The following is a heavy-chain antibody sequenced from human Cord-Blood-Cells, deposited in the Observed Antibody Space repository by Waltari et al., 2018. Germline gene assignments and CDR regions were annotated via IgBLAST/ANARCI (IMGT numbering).Heavy chain of an antibody. V-gene: IGHV1-69*01. CDR2: SIPSFGTA. D-gene: IGHD2-2*01. CDR3: ARDFVKLPAAIRSYCYFDL. J-gene: IGHJ2*01. Sequence: QVQLVQSGAEVKKPGSSVKVSCKASGGTFSSYAISWVRQAPGQGLEWMGGSIPSFGTASYAQNCQGRVTITADEPTSTAYMERSSLRSEATAVYYWARDFVKLPAAIRSYCYFDLWGSGTLGTVSS. CDR1: GGTFSSYA.